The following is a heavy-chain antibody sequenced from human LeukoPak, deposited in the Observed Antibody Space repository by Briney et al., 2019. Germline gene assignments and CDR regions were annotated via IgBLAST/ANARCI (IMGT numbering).Heavy chain of an antibody. V-gene: IGHV6-1*01. CDR3: ARGAWSSSWSGDDAFDI. CDR1: GDSVSSISAA. CDR2: TYYRSKWYN. D-gene: IGHD6-13*01. Sequence: SQTLSLTCAISGDSVSSISAAWDWIRQSPSRGVEWLGRTYYRSKWYNDYAVSAKSRIAINPDTSKNQFSLHLDSVTPEDTAVYYCARGAWSSSWSGDDAFDIWGQGTMVTVSS. J-gene: IGHJ3*02.